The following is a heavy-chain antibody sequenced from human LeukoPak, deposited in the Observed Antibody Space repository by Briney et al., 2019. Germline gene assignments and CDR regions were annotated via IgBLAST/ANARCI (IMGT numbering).Heavy chain of an antibody. D-gene: IGHD6-13*01. J-gene: IGHJ6*03. Sequence: SETLSLTCTVSGYSISSGYYWGWIRQPPGKGLEWIGSIYHSGSTYYNPPLKSRVAISVDTSKNQFSLKLSSVTAADTAVYYCAIGYSSSWYVDVWGKGTTVTVSS. V-gene: IGHV4-38-2*02. CDR3: AIGYSSSWYVDV. CDR1: GYSISSGYY. CDR2: IYHSGST.